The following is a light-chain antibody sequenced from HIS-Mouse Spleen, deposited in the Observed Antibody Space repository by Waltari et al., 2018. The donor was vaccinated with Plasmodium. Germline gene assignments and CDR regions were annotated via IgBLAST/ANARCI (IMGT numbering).Light chain of an antibody. J-gene: IGLJ2*01. V-gene: IGLV2-11*01. CDR3: CSYAGSYTLV. CDR2: DVS. Sequence: QSALTQPRPASGSPGQSVTISCTGTSSAAGGYNYVSWYQQHPGKAPKLMIYDVSKRPSGVPDRFSGYKSGNTASLTISGLQAEDEADYYCCSYAGSYTLVFGGGTKLTVL. CDR1: SSAAGGYNY.